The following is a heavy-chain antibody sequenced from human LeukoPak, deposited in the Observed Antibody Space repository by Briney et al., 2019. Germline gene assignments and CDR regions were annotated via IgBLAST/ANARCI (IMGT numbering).Heavy chain of an antibody. CDR3: ARRGMGYSGYDGYWYFDL. CDR1: GYTFTNYW. D-gene: IGHD5-12*01. CDR2: IDPSDSYT. V-gene: IGHV5-10-1*01. Sequence: GESLRISCKGSGYTFTNYWIGWVRQMPGKGLEWMGRIDPSDSYTNYSPSFRSHVTISADKSISTAYLQWSTLQASDNAIYYCARRGMGYSGYDGYWYFDLWGRGTLVTVSS. J-gene: IGHJ2*01.